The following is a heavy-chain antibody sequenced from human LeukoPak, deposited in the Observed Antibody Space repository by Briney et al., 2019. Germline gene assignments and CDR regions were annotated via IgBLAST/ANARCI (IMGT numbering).Heavy chain of an antibody. Sequence: ASVKVSCKASGYSFTTYAINWVRQAPGQGLEWMGWINTNTGNPTYAQGFTGRFVFSLDTSVSTAYLQISSLKAEDTAVYYCASDLLRSGVYYFDYWGQGTLVTVSS. CDR2: INTNTGNP. CDR1: GYSFTTYA. V-gene: IGHV7-4-1*02. CDR3: ASDLLRSGVYYFDY. D-gene: IGHD4-17*01. J-gene: IGHJ4*02.